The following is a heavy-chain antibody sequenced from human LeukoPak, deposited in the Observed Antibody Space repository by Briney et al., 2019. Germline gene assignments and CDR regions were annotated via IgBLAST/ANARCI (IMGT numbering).Heavy chain of an antibody. CDR3: ARQRGYYSSGYYVRLDFDC. V-gene: IGHV4-34*01. Sequence: SETLSLTCAVYGGSFSGDHWSWIRQSPGKGLEWIGEINHSGSTHYNLSIKSRVTISVDTSKKQFSLKLSSVTAADTAVYYCARQRGYYSSGYYVRLDFDCWGQGTLVTVSS. CDR2: INHSGST. J-gene: IGHJ4*02. D-gene: IGHD6-19*01. CDR1: GGSFSGDH.